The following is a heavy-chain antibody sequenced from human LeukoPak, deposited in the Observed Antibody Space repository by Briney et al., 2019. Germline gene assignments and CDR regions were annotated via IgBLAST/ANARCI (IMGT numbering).Heavy chain of an antibody. J-gene: IGHJ4*02. Sequence: GGSLRLSCAASGFTFSNYWMHWVRQVPGKGLVWVSRIKSDGSSTSYADSVKGRFTISRDNAKNTLYLQMNSLRAEDTAVYYCARANYYDSKDYWGQGTLVTVSS. CDR3: ARANYYDSKDY. CDR2: IKSDGSST. CDR1: GFTFSNYW. D-gene: IGHD3-22*01. V-gene: IGHV3-74*01.